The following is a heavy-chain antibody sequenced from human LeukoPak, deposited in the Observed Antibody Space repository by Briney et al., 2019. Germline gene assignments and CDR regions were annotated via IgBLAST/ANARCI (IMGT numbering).Heavy chain of an antibody. Sequence: GRSLRLSCAASGFNFSSYGMHWVRQAPGKGLEWVTSIWFDGSNIHYADSVKGRVIISRDNSKSALYLQMNSLRAEDTAIYYCARDSLPMAVTGPFDHWGQGALVTVSS. CDR3: ARDSLPMAVTGPFDH. V-gene: IGHV3-33*01. CDR2: IWFDGSNI. D-gene: IGHD6-19*01. J-gene: IGHJ4*02. CDR1: GFNFSSYG.